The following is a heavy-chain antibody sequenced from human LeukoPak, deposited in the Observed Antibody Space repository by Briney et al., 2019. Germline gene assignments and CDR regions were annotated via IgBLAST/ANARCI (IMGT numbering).Heavy chain of an antibody. J-gene: IGHJ4*02. CDR3: SRDHPGIYYFDS. CDR2: IWYDGSDK. Sequence: QPGGSLRLSCAASGFTFSNYGMHWVRQAPGKGLEWLAVIWYDGSDKYYADSVKGRFTISRDNSKNTLFLQMNSLRADDTAVYFCSRDHPGIYYFDSWGQGTLVTVSS. V-gene: IGHV3-33*01. D-gene: IGHD1-26*01. CDR1: GFTFSNYG.